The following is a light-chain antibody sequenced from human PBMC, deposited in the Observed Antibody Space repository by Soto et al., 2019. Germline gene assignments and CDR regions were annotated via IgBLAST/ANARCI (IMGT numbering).Light chain of an antibody. Sequence: QAVVTQPPSVSAAPGQKVTISCSGSNSNIGNSYVSWYQQLPGTAPKLLIYDNNKRPSGIPDRFSGSKSGTSATLGITGLQTGDEADYYCGTWDSSLSGVVFGGGTKLTVL. J-gene: IGLJ2*01. CDR1: NSNIGNSY. V-gene: IGLV1-51*01. CDR2: DNN. CDR3: GTWDSSLSGVV.